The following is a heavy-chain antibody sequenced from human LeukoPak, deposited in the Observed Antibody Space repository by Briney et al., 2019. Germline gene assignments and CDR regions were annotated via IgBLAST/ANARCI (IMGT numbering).Heavy chain of an antibody. CDR2: IYPGGTRT. Sequence: HGESLKISCQGFGYSFTSYWIGWVRQMPGKGMEWMGVIYPGGTRTRYNPSFQGQVTISVDESISTAYLQWVSLKASDTAMYYCACRDLTSTWSFPWGQGTLVTVSS. D-gene: IGHD6-13*01. CDR1: GYSFTSYW. V-gene: IGHV5-51*01. CDR3: ACRDLTSTWSFP. J-gene: IGHJ5*02.